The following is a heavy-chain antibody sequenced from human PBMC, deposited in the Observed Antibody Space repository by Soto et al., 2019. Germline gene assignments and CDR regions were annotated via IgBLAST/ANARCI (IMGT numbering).Heavy chain of an antibody. D-gene: IGHD1-26*01. CDR1: GFTFSGSE. J-gene: IGHJ4*02. V-gene: IGHV3-73*01. CDR2: IRTKVNNFAT. CDR3: TSLFLGGSWPFDS. Sequence: PVGSLRLSCAASGFTFSGSEIHWVRLASGKGLEWVGRIRTKVNNFATAYGASVKGRFSISRDDSRDTAYLQMNSLKIEDTAVYYCTSLFLGGSWPFDSWGQGALVTVSS.